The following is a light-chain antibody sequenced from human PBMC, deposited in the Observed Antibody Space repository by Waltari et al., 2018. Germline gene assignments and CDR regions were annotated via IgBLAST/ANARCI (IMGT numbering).Light chain of an antibody. CDR3: QSGDDSYNPV. J-gene: IGLJ6*01. Sequence: VFTQPHSVSGSPGQTVTISCPRSSGSIDSEYVQRYQQRPGNAPTTVIYKDNQRPSGVPDRFSGSIDSSSNSASLAISGLKSEDEADYYCQSGDDSYNPVFGNGTKLTVL. CDR2: KDN. V-gene: IGLV6-57*03. CDR1: SGSIDSEY.